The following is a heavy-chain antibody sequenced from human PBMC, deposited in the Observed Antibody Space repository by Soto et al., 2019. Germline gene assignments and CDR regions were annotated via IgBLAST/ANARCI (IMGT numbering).Heavy chain of an antibody. Sequence: PGGSLRLSCAASGFTFSAYGIHWVRQAPGKGLEYVSAIGPDGSRTYYATSVKGRFTISRDNSKNTLYLQMGSLRAEDMAVYFCGGVRCSGGNSYSIFYYMHVWGKGTTVSLSS. CDR2: IGPDGSRT. V-gene: IGHV3-64*01. D-gene: IGHD2-15*01. CDR3: GGVRCSGGNSYSIFYYMHV. J-gene: IGHJ6*03. CDR1: GFTFSAYG.